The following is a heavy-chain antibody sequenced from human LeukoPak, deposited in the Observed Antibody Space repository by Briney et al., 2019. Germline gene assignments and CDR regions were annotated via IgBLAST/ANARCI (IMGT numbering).Heavy chain of an antibody. CDR1: GFTFSSYG. CDR3: ARDSPYSDYLIGGAFNI. D-gene: IGHD4-11*01. CDR2: IQYDGSNK. Sequence: GGSLRLSCAASGFTFSSYGMHWVRQAPGKGLAWEAFIQYDGSNKYYADSVKGRFTISRDNSKNTVYLQMNSLRAEDTAVYYCARDSPYSDYLIGGAFNIWGQGTMVTVSS. J-gene: IGHJ3*02. V-gene: IGHV3-30*02.